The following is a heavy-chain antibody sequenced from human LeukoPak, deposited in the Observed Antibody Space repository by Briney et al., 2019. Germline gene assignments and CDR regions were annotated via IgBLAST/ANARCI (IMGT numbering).Heavy chain of an antibody. CDR3: ARGPRLIAEAGHFDY. CDR1: GYTFTGYY. J-gene: IGHJ4*02. V-gene: IGHV1-2*02. CDR2: INPNSGGT. Sequence: ASVKVSCKASGYTFTGYYMHWVRQAPGQGLEWMGWINPNSGGTNYAQKFQGRVTMTRDTSISTAYMELSRLRSDDTAVYYCARGPRLIAEAGHFDYWGQGTLVTVSS. D-gene: IGHD6-19*01.